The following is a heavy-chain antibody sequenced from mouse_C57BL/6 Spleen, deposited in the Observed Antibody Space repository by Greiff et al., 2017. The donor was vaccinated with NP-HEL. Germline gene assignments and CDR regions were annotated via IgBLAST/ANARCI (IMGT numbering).Heavy chain of an antibody. CDR3: ARDYGSSWFAY. D-gene: IGHD1-1*01. CDR2: IDPSDSYT. V-gene: IGHV1-69*01. CDR1: GYTFTSYW. Sequence: VHLVESGPELVKPGASVKISCKASGYTFTSYWMHWVKQRPGQGLEWIGEIDPSDSYTNYNQKFKGKSTLTVDKSSSTAYMQLSSLTSEDSAVYYCARDYGSSWFAYWGQGTLVTVSA. J-gene: IGHJ3*01.